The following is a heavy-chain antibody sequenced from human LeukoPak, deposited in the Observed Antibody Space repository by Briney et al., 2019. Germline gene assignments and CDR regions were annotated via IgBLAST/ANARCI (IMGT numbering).Heavy chain of an antibody. CDR1: GYTFTSYG. V-gene: IGHV1-18*01. J-gene: IGHJ4*02. CDR2: ISAYNGNT. D-gene: IGHD3-22*01. Sequence: ASVTVSCKASGYTFTSYGISWVRQAPGQGLEWMGWISAYNGNTNYAQKLQGRVTMTTDTSTSTAYMELRSLRSDDTAVYYCARVGVLYYYDSSGYYFDYWGQGTLVTVSS. CDR3: ARVGVLYYYDSSGYYFDY.